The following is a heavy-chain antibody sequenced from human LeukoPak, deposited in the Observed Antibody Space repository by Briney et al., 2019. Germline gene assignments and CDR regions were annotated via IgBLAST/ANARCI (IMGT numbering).Heavy chain of an antibody. D-gene: IGHD1-26*01. J-gene: IGHJ4*02. CDR3: ARDLVGATTQ. V-gene: IGHV3-30-3*01. CDR1: GFTFSSYA. Sequence: GGSLRLSCAASGFTFSSYAMHWVRQAPGKGLEWVAVISYDGSNKYYADSVKGRFTISRDNSKNTLYLQMNSLRAEDTAVYYCARDLVGATTQWGQGTLVTVSS. CDR2: ISYDGSNK.